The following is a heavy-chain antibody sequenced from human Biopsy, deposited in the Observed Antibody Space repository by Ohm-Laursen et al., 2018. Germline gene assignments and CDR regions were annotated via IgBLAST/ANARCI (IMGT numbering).Heavy chain of an antibody. V-gene: IGHV2-5*01. CDR2: IYWNNDK. CDR1: GFSLSNSGVG. D-gene: IGHD5-18*01. CDR3: AHARGYSYGYSYFDY. J-gene: IGHJ4*02. Sequence: TQTLTLTPTFSGFSLSNSGVGVAWIRQPPGKALEWLAIIYWNNDKHFSPSLRSRLTITKDTSRNQVVLTVTSMDPVDTATYSCAHARGYSYGYSYFDYWGQGTLVTVSS.